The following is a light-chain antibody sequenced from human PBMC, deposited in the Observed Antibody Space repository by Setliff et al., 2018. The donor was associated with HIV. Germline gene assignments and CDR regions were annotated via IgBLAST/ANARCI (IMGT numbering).Light chain of an antibody. Sequence: QSALTQPASVSGSPGQSITTACTGTTSDIAAFKYISWYQQHPGTAPKLIIYEVSNRPSGVSYRFSGSKSGNTASLTISGLQAEDEADYYCSSYTSTDTWVFGGGTK. V-gene: IGLV2-14*03. CDR3: SSYTSTDTWV. CDR2: EVS. J-gene: IGLJ3*02. CDR1: TSDIAAFKY.